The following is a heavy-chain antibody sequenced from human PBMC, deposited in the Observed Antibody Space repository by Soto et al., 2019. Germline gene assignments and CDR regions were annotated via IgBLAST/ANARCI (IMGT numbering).Heavy chain of an antibody. Sequence: QLQLQESGPGLGKPSETLSLTCTVSGGSISSSIYYWGWIRQPPGKGLEWIGRAYYSGSVYYTPSLKSRVTRSVDPSKNQSSLELRSVTAADTAVYYCAILPRTYTDYVAWGQGTLVTGSS. D-gene: IGHD4-17*01. CDR1: GGSISSSIYY. CDR3: AILPRTYTDYVA. CDR2: AYYSGSV. J-gene: IGHJ5*02. V-gene: IGHV4-39*01.